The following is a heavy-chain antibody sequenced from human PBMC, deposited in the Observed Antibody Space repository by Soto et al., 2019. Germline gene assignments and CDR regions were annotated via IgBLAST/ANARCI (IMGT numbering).Heavy chain of an antibody. D-gene: IGHD2-2*01. CDR1: GFGFSNAW. Sequence: GGSLRLSCAGSGFGFSNAWLNWVRQAPGMGLEWVGRIKSKTDGGTTDYAAPVKGRFTISRDDSKNTLYLQMNSLKTEDTAVYYCTTDPPRYCSTTTCYLGPWGQRTLVTVSS. V-gene: IGHV3-15*01. J-gene: IGHJ5*02. CDR3: TTDPPRYCSTTTCYLGP. CDR2: IKSKTDGGTT.